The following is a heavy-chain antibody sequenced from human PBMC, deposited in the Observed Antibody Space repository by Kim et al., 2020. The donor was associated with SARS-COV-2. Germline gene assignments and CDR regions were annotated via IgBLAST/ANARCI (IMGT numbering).Heavy chain of an antibody. CDR2: ISSRTTYI. CDR1: GFTFSSDS. J-gene: IGHJ4*01. Sequence: GGSLRLSCVASGFTFSSDSLSWVRQAPGKGLEWISSISSRTTYIFYADSVKDRFTISRDDAKNSLYLQMNSLTAEDSAMYYCARDRITSWHGQFDSWGHGTRVIVSS. CDR3: ARDRITSWHGQFDS. V-gene: IGHV3-21*01.